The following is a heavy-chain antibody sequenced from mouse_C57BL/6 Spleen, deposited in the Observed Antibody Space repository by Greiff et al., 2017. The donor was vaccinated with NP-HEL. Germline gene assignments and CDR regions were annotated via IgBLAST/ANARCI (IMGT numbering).Heavy chain of an antibody. J-gene: IGHJ4*01. CDR1: GFTFSDYG. D-gene: IGHD2-5*01. V-gene: IGHV5-17*01. CDR2: ISSGSSTI. CDR3: ARPRVTTHYAMDY. Sequence: EVQLVESGGGLVKPGGSLKLSCAASGFTFSDYGMHWVRQAPEKGLEWVAYISSGSSTIYYADTVKGRFTISRDNAKNTLFLQMTSLRSEDTAMYYCARPRVTTHYAMDYWGQGTSVTVSS.